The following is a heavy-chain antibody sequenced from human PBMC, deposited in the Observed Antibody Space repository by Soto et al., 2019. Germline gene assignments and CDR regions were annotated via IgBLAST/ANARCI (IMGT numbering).Heavy chain of an antibody. CDR2: ISAYNGNT. J-gene: IGHJ6*03. V-gene: IGHV1-18*01. CDR3: ARDTPKVPAAIPLNYYYYMDV. Sequence: ASVKVSCKASGYTFTSYGISWVRQAPGQGLEWMGWISAYNGNTNYAQKLQGRVTMTTDTSTSTAYMELRSLRSDDTAVYYCARDTPKVPAAIPLNYYYYMDVWGKGTTVTVSS. CDR1: GYTFTSYG. D-gene: IGHD2-2*01.